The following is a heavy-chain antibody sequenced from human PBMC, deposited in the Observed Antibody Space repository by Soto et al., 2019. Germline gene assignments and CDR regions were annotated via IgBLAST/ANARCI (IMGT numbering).Heavy chain of an antibody. D-gene: IGHD4-17*01. CDR3: ARMTSTVVTPGLYYFDY. V-gene: IGHV4-31*03. CDR1: GGSISSGGYY. Sequence: SETLSLTCTVSGGSISSGGYYWSWIRQHPGKGLEWIGYIYYSGSTYYNPSLKSRVTISVDTSKNQFSLKLSSVTAADTAVYYCARMTSTVVTPGLYYFDYWGQGTLVTVSS. CDR2: IYYSGST. J-gene: IGHJ4*02.